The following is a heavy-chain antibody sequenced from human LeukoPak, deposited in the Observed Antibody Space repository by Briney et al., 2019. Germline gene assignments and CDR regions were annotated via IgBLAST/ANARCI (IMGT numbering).Heavy chain of an antibody. CDR1: GGSISSSNW. V-gene: IGHV4-4*02. D-gene: IGHD3-10*01. Sequence: NPSETLSLTCAVSGGSISSSNWWSWVRQPPGKGLEWIGEINHSGSTNYNPSLKSRVTISVDTSKNQFSLKLSSVTAADTAVYYCARELAYGSGSYYYYGMDVWGQGTTVTVSS. J-gene: IGHJ6*02. CDR3: ARELAYGSGSYYYYGMDV. CDR2: INHSGST.